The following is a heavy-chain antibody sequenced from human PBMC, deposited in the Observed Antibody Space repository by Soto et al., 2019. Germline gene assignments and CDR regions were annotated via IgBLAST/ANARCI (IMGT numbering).Heavy chain of an antibody. V-gene: IGHV4-31*02. Sequence: SETLSLTWTVSGGSISSGGYYWSWIRQHPGKGLEWIGYIYYSGSTYYNPSLKSRVTISVDTSKNQFSLKLSSVTAADTAVYYCARKAMITFGGVIAMGAFDIWGQGTMVTVSS. CDR3: ARKAMITFGGVIAMGAFDI. CDR2: IYYSGST. CDR1: GGSISSGGYY. J-gene: IGHJ3*02. D-gene: IGHD3-16*02.